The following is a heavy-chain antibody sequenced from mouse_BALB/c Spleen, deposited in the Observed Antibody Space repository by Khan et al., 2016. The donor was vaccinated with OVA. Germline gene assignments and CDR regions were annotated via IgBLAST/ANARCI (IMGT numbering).Heavy chain of an antibody. CDR2: IDPANGNT. V-gene: IGHV14-3*02. D-gene: IGHD1-1*01. CDR3: DSITTVLDY. J-gene: IGHJ2*01. CDR1: GFNIKDTY. Sequence: IQLVQSGAELVKPGASVKLSCTASGFNIKDTYMHWVKQRPEQGLEWIGRIDPANGNTKYDPKFQGKATITADTSSNTAYLQLSSLTSEDTAVYYVDSITTVLDYWGQGTTLTVSS.